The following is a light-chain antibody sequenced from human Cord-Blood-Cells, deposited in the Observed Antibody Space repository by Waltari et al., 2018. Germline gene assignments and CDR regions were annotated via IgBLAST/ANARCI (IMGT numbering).Light chain of an antibody. Sequence: QSALTQPASVSGSPGQSITISCTGTSSDVGSSNLVSWYQQHPGKAPKLMIYEGSKRPSGVSNRFSCSKSGNTASLTISGLQAEDEADYYCCSYAGSSTWVFGGGTKLTVL. V-gene: IGLV2-23*01. CDR1: SSDVGSSNL. CDR2: EGS. CDR3: CSYAGSSTWV. J-gene: IGLJ3*02.